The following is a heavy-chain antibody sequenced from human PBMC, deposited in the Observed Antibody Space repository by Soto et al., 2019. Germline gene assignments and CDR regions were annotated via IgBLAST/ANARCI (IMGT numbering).Heavy chain of an antibody. D-gene: IGHD4-17*01. CDR1: GFTFSSYS. CDR3: AREDYGDFHY. J-gene: IGHJ4*02. CDR2: IHQDGSDK. Sequence: GGSLRLSCAASGFTFSSYSMNWVRQAPGKGLEWVANIHQDGSDKYYVDSVKGRFTISRDNAKNSLYLQMNSLRAEDTAVYYCAREDYGDFHYWGQGALVTVSS. V-gene: IGHV3-7*01.